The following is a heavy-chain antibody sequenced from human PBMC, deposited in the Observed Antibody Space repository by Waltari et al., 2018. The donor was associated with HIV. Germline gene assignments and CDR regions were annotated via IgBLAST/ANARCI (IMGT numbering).Heavy chain of an antibody. D-gene: IGHD6-13*01. J-gene: IGHJ2*01. Sequence: EVQLVESGGGLIQPGGSLRLSCAASGFTVSSHYMSWVRQASGKGLEWVSVIYSGGSTYYADSVKGRFTISRDNSKNTLYLQMNSLRAEDTAVYYCARDGSGVLSSWGPWYFDLWGRGTLVTVSS. V-gene: IGHV3-53*01. CDR2: IYSGGST. CDR1: GFTVSSHY. CDR3: ARDGSGVLSSWGPWYFDL.